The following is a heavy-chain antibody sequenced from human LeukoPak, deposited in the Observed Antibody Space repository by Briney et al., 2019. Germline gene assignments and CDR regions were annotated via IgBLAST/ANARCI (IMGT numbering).Heavy chain of an antibody. D-gene: IGHD5-12*01. CDR1: GFIFSNYW. J-gene: IGHJ4*02. CDR3: VRDGGVSGYDLLDY. Sequence: GGSLRLSCTASGFIFSNYWMTWVRQAPGKGLEWVAQINQDGSKEYYIDSVKARFSISRDNARNSLSLQMNSLGAEDTAVYYCVRDGGVSGYDLLDYWGQGTLVTVSS. V-gene: IGHV3-7*01. CDR2: INQDGSKE.